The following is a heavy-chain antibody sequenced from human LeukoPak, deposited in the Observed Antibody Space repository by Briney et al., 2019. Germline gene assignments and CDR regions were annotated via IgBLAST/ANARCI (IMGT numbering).Heavy chain of an antibody. Sequence: GGSLRLSCAASGFTFSTYVMHWVRQAPGKELEWVALIWYDESNEYYADSVKGRFTVSRDNSRSMMYLQMNSLRAEDTAVYYCARDLYYYDSSGHFDYWGQGTLVTVSS. CDR1: GFTFSTYV. D-gene: IGHD3-22*01. J-gene: IGHJ4*02. CDR2: IWYDESNE. V-gene: IGHV3-33*01. CDR3: ARDLYYYDSSGHFDY.